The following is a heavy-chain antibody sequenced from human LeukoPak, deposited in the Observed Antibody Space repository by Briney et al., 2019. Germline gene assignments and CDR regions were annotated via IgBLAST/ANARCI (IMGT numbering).Heavy chain of an antibody. D-gene: IGHD6-13*01. V-gene: IGHV5-51*01. CDR2: IYPGDSDT. CDR3: ARHGGFRIAAAGTDY. CDR1: GYSFTSYW. Sequence: GESLKISCKGSGYSFTSYWIGWVRQMPGKGLEWMGIIYPGDSDTRYSPSFQGQVTISADKSISTAYLQWSSLKASDTAMYYCARHGGFRIAAAGTDYWGQGTLVTVSS. J-gene: IGHJ4*02.